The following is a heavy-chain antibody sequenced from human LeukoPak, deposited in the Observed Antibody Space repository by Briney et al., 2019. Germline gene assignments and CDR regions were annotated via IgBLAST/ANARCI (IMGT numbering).Heavy chain of an antibody. V-gene: IGHV3-21*01. CDR2: ISSSSSYI. CDR1: GFTFSSYS. CDR3: ASGDSSGYYPIEDY. D-gene: IGHD3-22*01. Sequence: GGSLRLSCAASGFTFSSYSMNWVRQAPGKGLEWVSSISSSSSYIYYADSVKGRFTISRDNAKNSLYLQMNSLRAEDTAVYYCASGDSSGYYPIEDYWGQGTLVTVSS. J-gene: IGHJ4*02.